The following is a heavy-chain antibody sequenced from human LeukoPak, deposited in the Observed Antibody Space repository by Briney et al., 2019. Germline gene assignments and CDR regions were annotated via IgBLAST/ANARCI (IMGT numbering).Heavy chain of an antibody. CDR3: ARALKGNYYSGSGTYRWFAP. J-gene: IGHJ5*02. CDR2: MNPKSNNR. D-gene: IGHD3-10*01. CDR1: GYTFTSYY. V-gene: IGHV1-8*03. Sequence: GASVKVSCKASGYTFTSYYMHWVRQATGQGLEWMGWMNPKSNNRGYAQKFQGRVTITTNTSISTAYMELSNLRSEDTAVYYCARALKGNYYSGSGTYRWFAPWGQGTLVTVSS.